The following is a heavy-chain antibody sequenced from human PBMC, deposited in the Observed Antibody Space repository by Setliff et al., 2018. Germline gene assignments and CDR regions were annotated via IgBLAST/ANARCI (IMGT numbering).Heavy chain of an antibody. CDR1: DYSITNNYY. CDR2: INQDGSAQ. CDR3: SRDVYDFRTGLGGP. D-gene: IGHD3-3*01. J-gene: IGHJ5*02. Sequence: LSLTCVVSDYSITNNYYWGWIRQAPGKGLEWVANINQDGSAQYYVDSVKGRFTISRDNAKNSLYLQMSSLRAEDTAVYFCSRDVYDFRTGLGGPWGQGTRVTVSS. V-gene: IGHV3-7*01.